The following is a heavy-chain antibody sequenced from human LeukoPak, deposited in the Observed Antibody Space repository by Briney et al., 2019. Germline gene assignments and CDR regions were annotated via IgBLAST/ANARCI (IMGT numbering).Heavy chain of an antibody. J-gene: IGHJ4*02. CDR3: AKASRMAGTLDY. V-gene: IGHV3-9*01. CDR2: ISWNSGSI. Sequence: GGSLRLSCAASGFTFDDYAMHWVRQAPGKGLEWVSGISWNSGSIGYADSVKGRFTISRDNAKNSLYLQMNSLRAEDTALYYCAKASRMAGTLDYWGQGTLVTVSS. D-gene: IGHD5-24*01. CDR1: GFTFDDYA.